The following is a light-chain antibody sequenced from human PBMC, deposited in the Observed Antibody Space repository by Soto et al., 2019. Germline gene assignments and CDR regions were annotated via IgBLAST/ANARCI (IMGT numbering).Light chain of an antibody. Sequence: EIVLTQSPGTLSLSPGERATLSCRASQSVSSSYLAWYQQKPGQAPRLLIYGASSSATGIPDRFSGSGSGTDFTLTISRLEPEDFAVYYCQQYGSSPYTFGHGTKLEIK. CDR3: QQYGSSPYT. CDR2: GAS. CDR1: QSVSSSY. J-gene: IGKJ2*01. V-gene: IGKV3-20*01.